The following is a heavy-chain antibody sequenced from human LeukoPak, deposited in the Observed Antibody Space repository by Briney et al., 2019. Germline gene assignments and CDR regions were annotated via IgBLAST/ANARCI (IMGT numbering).Heavy chain of an antibody. CDR3: AKGSAAAAILFDL. Sequence: PGGSLRLSCAASGFTFSHHAMSWVRQTPGKGLEWVSTISGSGDSTYYADSVKGRFTISRDNSKNTLFVQMNDLRAEDTAVYCCAKGSAAAAILFDLWGRGVLVTVSS. CDR1: GFTFSHHA. D-gene: IGHD6-13*01. V-gene: IGHV3-23*01. CDR2: ISGSGDST. J-gene: IGHJ4*02.